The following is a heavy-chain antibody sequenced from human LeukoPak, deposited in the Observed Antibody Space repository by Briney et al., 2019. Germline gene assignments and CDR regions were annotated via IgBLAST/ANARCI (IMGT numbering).Heavy chain of an antibody. D-gene: IGHD3-3*01. CDR2: IYYSGST. J-gene: IGHJ5*02. V-gene: IGHV4-30-4*08. CDR3: AREGYDFWSGYPNWFDP. Sequence: SQTLSLTCTVSGGSISSGDYYWSWIRQPPGKGLEWIGYIYYSGSTYYNPSPKSRVTISVDTSKNQFSLKLSSVTAADTAVYYCAREGYDFWSGYPNWFDPWGQGTLVTVSS. CDR1: GGSISSGDYY.